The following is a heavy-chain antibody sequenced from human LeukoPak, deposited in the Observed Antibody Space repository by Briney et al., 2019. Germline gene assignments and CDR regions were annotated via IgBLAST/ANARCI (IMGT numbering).Heavy chain of an antibody. CDR3: ARDQGTGIHFWAYFDY. V-gene: IGHV1-18*01. J-gene: IGHJ4*02. D-gene: IGHD5-18*01. CDR2: ISPYNGNT. CDR1: GYTFTTYG. Sequence: GASVKVSCKASGYTFTTYGITWVRQAPGQGLEWMGWISPYNGNTIYAQKLQGRVTMTTDTSTGTAYMELRSLRSDGTAVNYCARDQGTGIHFWAYFDYWGQGAPVTVSS.